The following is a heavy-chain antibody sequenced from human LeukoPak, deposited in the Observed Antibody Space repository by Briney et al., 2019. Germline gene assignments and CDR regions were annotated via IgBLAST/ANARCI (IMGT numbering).Heavy chain of an antibody. Sequence: GASVKVSCKASGYTFNTYGISWVRQAPGQGLEWLGWISGVNGNTDYAQKFQGRVTMTTDTSTSTAYMELRSLRSEDTAVYFCARDLDRNYRYWGDAFDIWGQGTMVTVSS. CDR2: ISGVNGNT. D-gene: IGHD1-7*01. CDR1: GYTFNTYG. CDR3: ARDLDRNYRYWGDAFDI. V-gene: IGHV1-18*01. J-gene: IGHJ3*02.